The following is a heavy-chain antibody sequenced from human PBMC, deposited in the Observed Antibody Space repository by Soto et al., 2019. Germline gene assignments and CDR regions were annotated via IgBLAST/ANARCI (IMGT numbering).Heavy chain of an antibody. Sequence: PSETLSLTCAVYGGSFSGYYWSWIRQPPGKGLEWIGEINHSGSTNYNPSLKSRVTISVDTSKNQFSLKLSSVTAADTAVYYCARLLQAVAGTRWFDPWGQGTLVTVSS. CDR1: GGSFSGYY. D-gene: IGHD6-19*01. CDR3: ARLLQAVAGTRWFDP. CDR2: INHSGST. V-gene: IGHV4-34*01. J-gene: IGHJ5*02.